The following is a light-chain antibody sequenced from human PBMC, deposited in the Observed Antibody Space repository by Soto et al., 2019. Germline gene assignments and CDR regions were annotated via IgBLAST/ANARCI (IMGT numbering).Light chain of an antibody. CDR1: SSDVGGYNY. Sequence: QSALTQPASVSGSPGQSITISCTGTSSDVGGYNYVSWYQQHPGKAPKLMIYAVSNRPSGVSNRFSGSKSGNTATLTISGLQAEDAADYYCCSYTVSGTYVSGTGTKVT. CDR2: AVS. V-gene: IGLV2-14*01. CDR3: CSYTVSGTYV. J-gene: IGLJ1*01.